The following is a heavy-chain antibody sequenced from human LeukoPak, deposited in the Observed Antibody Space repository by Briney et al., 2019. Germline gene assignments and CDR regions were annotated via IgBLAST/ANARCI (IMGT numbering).Heavy chain of an antibody. D-gene: IGHD4-11*01. V-gene: IGHV1-18*01. Sequence: ASVKVSCKTSGYTFTSHGISWVRQAPGQGLEWMGWISANNGDTNYAQRMQGRLTMTTDTSTSTAYMELRSLSSDDTAIYYCARDWPTVIADYSGQGTLVTVSS. CDR3: ARDWPTVIADY. CDR2: ISANNGDT. J-gene: IGHJ4*02. CDR1: GYTFTSHG.